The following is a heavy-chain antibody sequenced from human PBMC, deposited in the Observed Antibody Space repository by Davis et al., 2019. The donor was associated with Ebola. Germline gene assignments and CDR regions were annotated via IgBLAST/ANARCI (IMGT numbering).Heavy chain of an antibody. CDR2: IKSDGST. J-gene: IGHJ4*02. CDR3: ARDGDY. V-gene: IGHV3-74*01. Sequence: GESLKISCAVSGFPITNYWTHWVRQAPGKGLVWVSRIKSDGSTIYADSVKGRFTISRDNAKNSLYLQMNSLRAEDTAVYYCARDGDYWGQGTLVTVSS. CDR1: GFPITNYW.